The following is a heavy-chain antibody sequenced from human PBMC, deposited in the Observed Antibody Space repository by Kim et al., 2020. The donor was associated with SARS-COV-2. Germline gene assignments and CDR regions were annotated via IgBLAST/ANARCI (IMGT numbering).Heavy chain of an antibody. CDR2: IYYSGST. D-gene: IGHD7-27*01. CDR3: ARGTNWGSLRGYYYGMDV. J-gene: IGHJ6*02. Sequence: SETLCLTCTVSGGSISSYYWSWIRQPPGKGLEWIGYIYYSGSTNYNPSLKSRVTISVDTSKNQFSLKLSSVTAADTAVYYCARGTNWGSLRGYYYGMDVWGQGTTVTVSS. CDR1: GGSISSYY. V-gene: IGHV4-59*13.